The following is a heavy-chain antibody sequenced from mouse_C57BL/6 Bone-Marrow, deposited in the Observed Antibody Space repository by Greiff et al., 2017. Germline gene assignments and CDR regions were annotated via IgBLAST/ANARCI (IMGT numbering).Heavy chain of an antibody. CDR2: ISDGGSYT. D-gene: IGHD1-1*01. J-gene: IGHJ4*01. Sequence: EVKLMESGGGLVKPGGSLKLSCAASGFTFSSYAMSWVRQTPEKRLEWVATISDGGSYTYYPDNVKGRFTISRDNAKNNLYLQMSHLKSEDTAMYYCAREEHYDGSSPYYAMDYWGQGTSVTVSS. CDR1: GFTFSSYA. CDR3: AREEHYDGSSPYYAMDY. V-gene: IGHV5-4*01.